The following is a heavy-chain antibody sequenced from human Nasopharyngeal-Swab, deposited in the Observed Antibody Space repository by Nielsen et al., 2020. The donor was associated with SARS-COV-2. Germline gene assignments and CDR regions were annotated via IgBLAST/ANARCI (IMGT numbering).Heavy chain of an antibody. Sequence: LSLTCAASGFTFSNYWMSWVRQAPGKGLEWVANIKQDGSEKNYVDSVKGRFTISRDNAKNSLYLQMNSLRAEDTAVYYCARVMITFGGRDYYYMDVWGKGTTVTVSS. V-gene: IGHV3-7*01. CDR2: IKQDGSEK. J-gene: IGHJ6*03. D-gene: IGHD3-16*01. CDR1: GFTFSNYW. CDR3: ARVMITFGGRDYYYMDV.